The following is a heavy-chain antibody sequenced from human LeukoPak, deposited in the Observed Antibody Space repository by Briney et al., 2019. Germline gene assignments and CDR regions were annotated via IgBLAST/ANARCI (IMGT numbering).Heavy chain of an antibody. CDR3: ARGYSGYATQYNWFDP. V-gene: IGHV1-69*06. J-gene: IGHJ5*02. Sequence: SVKVSCKASGGTFSSYAISWVRQAPGQGLEWMGGIIPIFGTANYAQKFQGRVTITADKSTSTAYMELSSLRSEDTAVYYCARGYSGYATQYNWFDPWGQGTLVTVSS. CDR2: IIPIFGTA. D-gene: IGHD5-12*01. CDR1: GGTFSSYA.